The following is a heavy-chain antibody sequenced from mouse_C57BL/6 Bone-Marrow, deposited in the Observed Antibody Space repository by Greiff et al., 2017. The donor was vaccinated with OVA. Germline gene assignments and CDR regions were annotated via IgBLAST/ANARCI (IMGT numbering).Heavy chain of an antibody. D-gene: IGHD1-1*01. CDR2: ISYDGSN. J-gene: IGHJ2*01. Sequence: EVKLMESGPGLVKPSQSLSLTCSVTGYSITSGYYWNWIRQLPGNKLEWMGYISYDGSNNYNPSLKNRISITRDTSKNQFFLKLNSVTTEDTATYYCARGYYGSSYDYFDYWGQGTTLTVSS. CDR3: ARGYYGSSYDYFDY. CDR1: GYSITSGYY. V-gene: IGHV3-6*01.